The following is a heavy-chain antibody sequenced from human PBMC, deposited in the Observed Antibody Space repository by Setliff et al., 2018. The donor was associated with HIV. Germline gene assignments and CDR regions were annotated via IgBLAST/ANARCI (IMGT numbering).Heavy chain of an antibody. J-gene: IGHJ1*01. CDR3: ARDSKAHYLQH. CDR1: GASINSDY. Sequence: SETLSLTCTVSGASINSDYWSWIRQPPVKGLEWIGYISYTGSNNYNPSLRSRVTLSVNTSKNQFSLKLTSVTAADTAMYYCARDSKAHYLQHWGQGTLVTVSS. CDR2: ISYTGSN. V-gene: IGHV4-59*01.